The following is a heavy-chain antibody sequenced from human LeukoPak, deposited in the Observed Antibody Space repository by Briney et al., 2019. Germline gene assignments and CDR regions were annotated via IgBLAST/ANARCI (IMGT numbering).Heavy chain of an antibody. V-gene: IGHV4-4*07. CDR2: IYTSGST. Sequence: SETLSLTCTVSGGSISSYYWSWIRQPAGKGLEWIWRIYTSGSTNYNPPLKSRVTMSVDTSKNQFSLKLSSVTAADTAVYYCAREVSSIAARFCDYWGQGTLVTVSS. J-gene: IGHJ4*02. CDR3: AREVSSIAARFCDY. CDR1: GGSISSYY. D-gene: IGHD6-6*01.